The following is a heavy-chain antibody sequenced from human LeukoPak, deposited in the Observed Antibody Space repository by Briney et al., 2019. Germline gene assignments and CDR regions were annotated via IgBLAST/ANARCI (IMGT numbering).Heavy chain of an antibody. D-gene: IGHD1-26*01. CDR1: GFTFSTYW. J-gene: IGHJ4*02. CDR2: INGDTSGT. Sequence: GGSLRLSCAASGFTFSTYWMHWVRQVPGKGLVWISRINGDTSGTSYAESVKGRFTISRDNAKNTVYLQMNSLRVDGTAVYYCARDRWELLEFDYWGQGVLVTVSS. CDR3: ARDRWELLEFDY. V-gene: IGHV3-74*01.